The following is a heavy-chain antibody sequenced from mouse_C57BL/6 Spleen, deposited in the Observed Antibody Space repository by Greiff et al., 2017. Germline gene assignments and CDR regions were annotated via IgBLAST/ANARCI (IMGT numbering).Heavy chain of an antibody. CDR1: GYTFTSYW. D-gene: IGHD3-1*01. V-gene: IGHV1-50*01. CDR2: IDPSDSYT. Sequence: VQLQQPGAELVKPGASVKLSCKASGYTFTSYWMQWVKQRPGQGLEWIGEIDPSDSYTNYNQKFKGKATLTVDTSSSTAYMQLSSLTSEDSAVYYCARGPPGPIFDYWGQGTTLTVSS. J-gene: IGHJ2*01. CDR3: ARGPPGPIFDY.